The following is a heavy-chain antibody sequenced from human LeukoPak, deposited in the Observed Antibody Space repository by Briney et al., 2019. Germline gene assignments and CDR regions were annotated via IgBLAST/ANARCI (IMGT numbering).Heavy chain of an antibody. V-gene: IGHV3-30*02. CDR2: IRHDGTNK. Sequence: PGGSLRLSCAASGFDFRFYAMHWVRQAPGKGLEWVTFIRHDGTNKDYADSVKGRFTVSRDNSKNTLYLRMTSLRDEDTAVYYCAKVRTYYYDSNGYYTIDYWGQGARVTVSS. CDR1: GFDFRFYA. D-gene: IGHD3-22*01. CDR3: AKVRTYYYDSNGYYTIDY. J-gene: IGHJ4*02.